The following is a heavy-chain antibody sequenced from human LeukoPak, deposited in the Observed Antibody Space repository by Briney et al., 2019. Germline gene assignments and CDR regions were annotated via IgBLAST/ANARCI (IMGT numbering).Heavy chain of an antibody. CDR3: ARGGEMATEPAGY. V-gene: IGHV4-59*08. J-gene: IGHJ4*02. D-gene: IGHD5-24*01. CDR1: GGSISSYY. Sequence: SETLSLTCTVSGGSISSYYWSWIRRPPGKGLEWIGYIYYSGSTNYNPSLKSRVTISVDTSKNQFSLKLSSVTAADTAVYYCARGGEMATEPAGYWGQGTLVTVSS. CDR2: IYYSGST.